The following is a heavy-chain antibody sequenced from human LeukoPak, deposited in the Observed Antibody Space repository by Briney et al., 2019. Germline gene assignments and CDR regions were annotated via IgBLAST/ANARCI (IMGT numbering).Heavy chain of an antibody. V-gene: IGHV1-18*01. J-gene: IGHJ5*01. CDR3: ARDLWNFYDDSGYNRDFDS. D-gene: IGHD3-22*01. CDR2: IGTYGGDT. CDR1: TSR. Sequence: ASVKVSCKATSRISWVRQAPGQGLAWMGWIGTYGGDTYYAQKFQGRITVTTDTSTSTVYMELRNLRSGDTAVYYCARDLWNFYDDSGYNRDFDSWGQGTLVTVSS.